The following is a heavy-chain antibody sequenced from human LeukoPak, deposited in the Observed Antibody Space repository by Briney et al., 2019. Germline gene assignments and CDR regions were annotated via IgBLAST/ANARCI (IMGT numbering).Heavy chain of an antibody. D-gene: IGHD6-19*01. CDR1: GFTFSSYA. CDR3: ATATSSGWYGPFDY. Sequence: GGSLRLSCEASGFTFSSYAMHWVRQAPGKGLEWVAVISYDGSNKYYADSVKGRFTISRDNSKNTLYPQMNSLRAEDTAVYYCATATSSGWYGPFDYWGQGTLVTVSS. V-gene: IGHV3-30-3*01. J-gene: IGHJ4*02. CDR2: ISYDGSNK.